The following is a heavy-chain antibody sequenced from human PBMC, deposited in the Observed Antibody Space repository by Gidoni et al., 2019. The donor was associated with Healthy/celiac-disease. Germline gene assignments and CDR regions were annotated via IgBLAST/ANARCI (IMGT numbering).Heavy chain of an antibody. CDR2: INHSGST. Sequence: QVQLQRWGAGLLKPSETLSLTCAVYGGSFSGYYWSWIRQPPGKGLEWIGEINHSGSTNYNPSLKSRVTISVDTSKNQFSLKLSSVTAADTAVYYCARGPGQWLDKAYWYFDLWGRGTLVTVSS. D-gene: IGHD6-19*01. CDR1: GGSFSGYY. CDR3: ARGPGQWLDKAYWYFDL. J-gene: IGHJ2*01. V-gene: IGHV4-34*01.